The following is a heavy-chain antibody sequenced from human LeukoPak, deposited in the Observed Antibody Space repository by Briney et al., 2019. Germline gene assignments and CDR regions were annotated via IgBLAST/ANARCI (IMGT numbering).Heavy chain of an antibody. CDR2: IYTSGST. J-gene: IGHJ4*02. V-gene: IGHV4-61*02. CDR3: ARDSPTTSFDY. CDR1: GGSISSGSYY. Sequence: PSQTLSLTCTVSGGSISSGSYYWSWIRQPAGKGLEWIGRIYTSGSTNYNPSLKSRVTISVDTSKNQFSLKLSSVTAADMAAYYCARDSPTTSFDYWGQGTLVTVSS. D-gene: IGHD1-26*01.